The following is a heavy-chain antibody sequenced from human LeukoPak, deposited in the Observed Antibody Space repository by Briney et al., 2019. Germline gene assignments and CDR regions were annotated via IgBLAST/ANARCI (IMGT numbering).Heavy chain of an antibody. J-gene: IGHJ4*02. Sequence: GGSLRLSCAVSGFTFNTYTMSWVRQAPGKGLEWVSSFTSSSSYIFYADPVKGRFTISRDNAKNSLFLQMNSLRAEDTAVYYCARDSPYCTSSDCYLDYWGQGTLVTVSS. CDR1: GFTFNTYT. V-gene: IGHV3-21*01. CDR2: FTSSSSYI. D-gene: IGHD2-2*01. CDR3: ARDSPYCTSSDCYLDY.